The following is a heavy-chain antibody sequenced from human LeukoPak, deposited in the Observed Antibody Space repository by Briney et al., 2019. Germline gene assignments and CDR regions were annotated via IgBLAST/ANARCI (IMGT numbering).Heavy chain of an antibody. CDR3: ARGFRFDP. CDR1: GGSFSGYY. Sequence: SETLSLTCAVYGGSFSGYYWSWIRQPPGKGLEWIGEINHSGSTNYNPSLKSRVTISVDTSKNQFSLKLSSATAADTAVYYCARGFRFDPWGQGTLVTVSS. V-gene: IGHV4-34*01. D-gene: IGHD2/OR15-2a*01. J-gene: IGHJ5*02. CDR2: INHSGST.